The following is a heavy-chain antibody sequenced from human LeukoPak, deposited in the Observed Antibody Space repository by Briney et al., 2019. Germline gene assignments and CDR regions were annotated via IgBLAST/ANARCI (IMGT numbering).Heavy chain of an antibody. CDR1: GYTFTSYG. V-gene: IGHV1-18*01. Sequence: ASVKVSCKASGYTFTSYGISWVRQAPGQGLEWMGWISAYNGNTNYAQKLQGRVTMTTDTSTSTAYMELRSLRSDDTAVYYRARDQTYYYDSSGYGYWGQGTLVTVSS. CDR2: ISAYNGNT. D-gene: IGHD3-22*01. CDR3: ARDQTYYYDSSGYGY. J-gene: IGHJ4*02.